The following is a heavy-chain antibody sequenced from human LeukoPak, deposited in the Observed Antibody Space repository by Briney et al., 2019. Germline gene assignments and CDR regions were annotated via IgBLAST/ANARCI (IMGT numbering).Heavy chain of an antibody. J-gene: IGHJ3*02. D-gene: IGHD5-24*01. CDR1: GFTFSSYS. Sequence: GGSLRLSCAASGFTFSSYSMNWVRQAPGKGLEWVSSISSSSSYIYYADSVKGRFTISRDNAKNSLYLQMNSLRDEDTAVYYCARPRDGYNYGAFDIWGQGTMVTVSS. CDR2: ISSSSSYI. CDR3: ARPRDGYNYGAFDI. V-gene: IGHV3-21*01.